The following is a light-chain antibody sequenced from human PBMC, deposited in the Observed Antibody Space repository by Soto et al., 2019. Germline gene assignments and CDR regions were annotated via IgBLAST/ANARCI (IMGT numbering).Light chain of an antibody. CDR3: QHYNDYPWT. J-gene: IGKJ1*01. CDR1: QSISDW. Sequence: DTQMTQSPSTLSASVGDRVTITCRASQSISDWLAWYQQKPGKAPKLLIYKASRLQSGVPSRFSGSGSGKEFTLTISGLQAEDFATYYCQHYNDYPWTFGQGTKVEI. V-gene: IGKV1-5*03. CDR2: KAS.